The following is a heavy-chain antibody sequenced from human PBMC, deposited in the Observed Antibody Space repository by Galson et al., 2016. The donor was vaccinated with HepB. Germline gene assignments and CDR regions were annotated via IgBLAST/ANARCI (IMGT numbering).Heavy chain of an antibody. CDR1: EFRFSSYS. Sequence: ALRLSCAASEFRFSSYSMNWVRQAPGKGLEWVSYISSNSNYIYYADSVKGRFTISRDNAKNSLYLQMNSLRVEDTAVSYCARAPYSMRVDVNDAFDIWGQGTTVTVSS. CDR3: ARAPYSMRVDVNDAFDI. V-gene: IGHV3-21*06. D-gene: IGHD2/OR15-2a*01. J-gene: IGHJ3*02. CDR2: ISSNSNYI.